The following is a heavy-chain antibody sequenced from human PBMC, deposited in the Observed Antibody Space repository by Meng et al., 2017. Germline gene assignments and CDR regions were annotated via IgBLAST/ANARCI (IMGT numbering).Heavy chain of an antibody. CDR1: GYNFTSYT. CDR2: IKSANGDA. Sequence: VPLAQAGAEVGKPGAPCKVSCKASGYNFTSYTIHWVRQAPGQSLAWMGWIKSANGDAKYSQKFQGRLTLTRDTSASTAYLELSSLTFEDTAVYYCARGTGSSWFDPWGQGTLVTASS. D-gene: IGHD6-13*01. J-gene: IGHJ5*02. CDR3: ARGTGSSWFDP. V-gene: IGHV1-3*01.